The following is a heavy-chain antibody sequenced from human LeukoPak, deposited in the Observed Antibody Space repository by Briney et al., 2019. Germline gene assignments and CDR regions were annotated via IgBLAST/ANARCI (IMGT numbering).Heavy chain of an antibody. Sequence: SETLSLTCTVSGAPISISSYSWAWIRQPPGKGPEWIGAFHYSGNTYYNPSLKSRVTISIDTSKMQFSLKLTSLTAADTAVYYCARQPTGHPNWLDPWGQGTLVTVSS. CDR1: GAPISISSYS. D-gene: IGHD2-8*02. CDR2: FHYSGNT. J-gene: IGHJ5*02. V-gene: IGHV4-39*01. CDR3: ARQPTGHPNWLDP.